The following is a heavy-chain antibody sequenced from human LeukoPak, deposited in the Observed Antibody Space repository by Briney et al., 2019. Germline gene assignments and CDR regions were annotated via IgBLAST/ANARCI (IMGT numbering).Heavy chain of an antibody. D-gene: IGHD2-15*01. V-gene: IGHV4-34*01. CDR2: INHSGST. Sequence: SETLSLTCTVSGGSISSYYWSWIRQPPGKGLEWIGEINHSGSTNYNPSLKSRVTISVDTSKNQFSLKLSSVTAADTAVYYCARGPVVVVAATPGYYYYGMDVWGQGTTVTVSS. CDR1: GGSISSYY. J-gene: IGHJ6*02. CDR3: ARGPVVVVAATPGYYYYGMDV.